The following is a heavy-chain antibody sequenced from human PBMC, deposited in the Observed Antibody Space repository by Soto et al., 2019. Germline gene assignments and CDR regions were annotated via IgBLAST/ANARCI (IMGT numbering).Heavy chain of an antibody. CDR3: ARDPNSNYGENWFDP. Sequence: QVQLVQSGAEVKKPGSSVKVSCKASGDTFSRYAISWVRQAPGQGLEWMGGIIPIFHKAKYAQKFQGRVTITADESTSTAYMELSSLRSEDTAVYYCARDPNSNYGENWFDPWGQGTLVTDSS. V-gene: IGHV1-69*01. CDR2: IIPIFHKA. D-gene: IGHD1-7*01. J-gene: IGHJ5*02. CDR1: GDTFSRYA.